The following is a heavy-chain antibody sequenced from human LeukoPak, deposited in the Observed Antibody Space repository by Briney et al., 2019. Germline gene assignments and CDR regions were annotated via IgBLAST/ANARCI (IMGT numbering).Heavy chain of an antibody. CDR1: GGSFSGYY. D-gene: IGHD7-27*01. Sequence: SETLSLTCAVYGGSFSGYYWSWIRQPPGKGLEWIGEINHSGSTNYNPSLKSRVTISVDTSKNQFSLELSSVTAADTAVYYCATPELGYFDYWGQGTLVTVSS. J-gene: IGHJ4*02. CDR3: ATPELGYFDY. CDR2: INHSGST. V-gene: IGHV4-34*01.